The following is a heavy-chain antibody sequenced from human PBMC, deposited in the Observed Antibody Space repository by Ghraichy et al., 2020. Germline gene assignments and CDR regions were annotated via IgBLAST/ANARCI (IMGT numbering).Heavy chain of an antibody. CDR3: AGVWDSSGYYYALDY. J-gene: IGHJ4*02. D-gene: IGHD3-22*01. Sequence: SETLSLTCTVSGGSISSYYWSWIRQPPGKGLEWIGYIYYSGSTNYNPSLKSRVTISVDTSKNQFSLKLSSVTAADTAVYYCAGVWDSSGYYYALDYWGQGTLVTVSS. CDR1: GGSISSYY. CDR2: IYYSGST. V-gene: IGHV4-59*01.